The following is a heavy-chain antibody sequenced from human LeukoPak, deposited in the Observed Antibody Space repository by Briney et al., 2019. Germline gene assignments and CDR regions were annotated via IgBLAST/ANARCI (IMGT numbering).Heavy chain of an antibody. D-gene: IGHD3-10*01. J-gene: IGHJ4*02. V-gene: IGHV3-23*01. Sequence: GGSLRLSCAASGFTFSNYAMSWVRQAPGKGLEWVSVITRSGGTTYYADSVKGRFTITRDNSRNTLYLQMNSLRAEDTAVYYCAKVTYGSGTYGAFDYWGQGTLVTVSS. CDR3: AKVTYGSGTYGAFDY. CDR2: ITRSGGTT. CDR1: GFTFSNYA.